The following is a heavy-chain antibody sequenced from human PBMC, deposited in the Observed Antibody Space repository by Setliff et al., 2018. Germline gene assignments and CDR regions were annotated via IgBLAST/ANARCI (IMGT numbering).Heavy chain of an antibody. Sequence: PSETLSLTCTVSGDSISSGYYYWAWIRQTPGKGPEWVGSLSFSGDAYYNPSLKSRVTMSLDTSKNQFSLRVKSVTAADTALYSCARDPGFRSGTWSLDSWGRGRLVTVSS. D-gene: IGHD3-16*02. CDR3: ARDPGFRSGTWSLDS. J-gene: IGHJ4*02. CDR1: GDSISSGYYY. CDR2: LSFSGDA. V-gene: IGHV4-39*07.